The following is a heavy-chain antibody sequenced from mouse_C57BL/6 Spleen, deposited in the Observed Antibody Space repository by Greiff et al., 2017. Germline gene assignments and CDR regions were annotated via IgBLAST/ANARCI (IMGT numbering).Heavy chain of an antibody. D-gene: IGHD1-1*01. CDR1: GFNIKDYY. CDR2: IDPEDGET. Sequence: VQLKQSGAELVKPGASVKLSCTASGFNIKDYYMHWVKQRTEQGLEWIGRIDPEDGETKYAPKFPGKATITADTSSNTAYLQLSSLTSEDTAVYYCAEVVAPYWYFDVWGTGTTVTVSS. J-gene: IGHJ1*03. V-gene: IGHV14-2*01. CDR3: AEVVAPYWYFDV.